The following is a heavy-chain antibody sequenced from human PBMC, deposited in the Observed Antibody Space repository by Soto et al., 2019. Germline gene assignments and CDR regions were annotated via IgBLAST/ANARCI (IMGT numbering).Heavy chain of an antibody. D-gene: IGHD2-15*01. J-gene: IGHJ4*02. CDR1: GGTFSSYA. CDR3: ARDSLGYCSGGSCYFDY. V-gene: IGHV1-69*01. CDR2: IIPIFGTA. Sequence: QVQLVQSGAEVKKPGSSVKVSCKASGGTFSSYAISWVRQAPGQGLEWMGGIIPIFGTANYAQKFQGRVTITADESMSTAYMELSSLRSEDTAVYYCARDSLGYCSGGSCYFDYWGQGTLVTVSS.